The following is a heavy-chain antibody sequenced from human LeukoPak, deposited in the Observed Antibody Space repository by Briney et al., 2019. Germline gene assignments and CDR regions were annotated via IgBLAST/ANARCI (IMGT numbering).Heavy chain of an antibody. CDR1: GFTFSSYA. J-gene: IGHJ5*02. CDR2: ISSNGGSP. Sequence: GGSLRLSCAASGFTFSSYAMHWVRQAPGKGLEYVSAISSNGGSPYYANSVKGRFTISRDNSKNTLYLQMGSLRAEDMAVYYCARDLRGYYDSGSYPALDPWGQGTLVTVSS. CDR3: ARDLRGYYDSGSYPALDP. V-gene: IGHV3-64*01. D-gene: IGHD3-10*01.